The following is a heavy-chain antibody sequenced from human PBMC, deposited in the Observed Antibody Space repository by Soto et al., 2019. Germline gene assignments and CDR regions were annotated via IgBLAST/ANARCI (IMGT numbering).Heavy chain of an antibody. CDR1: GYTFTSYA. Sequence: GASVKVSCKASGYTFTSYAMHWVRQAPGQRLEWMGWINAGNGNTKYSQNFQGRVTMTADTSSSTAYMELRSLRSDDTAVYYCARAEDYYYYYGLDAWGQGTAVTVSS. V-gene: IGHV1-3*01. J-gene: IGHJ6*02. CDR2: INAGNGNT. CDR3: ARAEDYYYYYGLDA.